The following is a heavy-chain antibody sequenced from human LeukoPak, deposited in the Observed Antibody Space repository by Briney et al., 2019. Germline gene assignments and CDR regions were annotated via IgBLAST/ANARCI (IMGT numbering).Heavy chain of an antibody. J-gene: IGHJ4*02. CDR1: GYTFTSYD. CDR2: MNPNSGNT. CDR3: ATRGATGLA. V-gene: IGHV1-8*01. D-gene: IGHD4/OR15-4a*01. Sequence: GASVKVSCKASGYTFTSYDIYWVRQATGQGLEWMGWMNPNSGNTHYDQKFQGRVTMTRNTSISTAYMELSSLRSEDTAVYYCATRGATGLAWGQGTLVTVSS.